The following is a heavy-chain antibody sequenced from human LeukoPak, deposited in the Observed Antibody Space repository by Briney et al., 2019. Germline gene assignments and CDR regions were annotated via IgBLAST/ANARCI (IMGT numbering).Heavy chain of an antibody. CDR2: VYYSGST. D-gene: IGHD6-19*01. Sequence: SETLSLTCTVPGGSINNYYWSWIRQPPGKAVEWIGYVYYSGSTNYNPSLKSRVTISVDSSKTQFSLKLRSATAADTAVYFCARDSRYASGRAFDNWGQGTLVTVSS. J-gene: IGHJ4*02. V-gene: IGHV4-59*01. CDR3: ARDSRYASGRAFDN. CDR1: GGSINNYY.